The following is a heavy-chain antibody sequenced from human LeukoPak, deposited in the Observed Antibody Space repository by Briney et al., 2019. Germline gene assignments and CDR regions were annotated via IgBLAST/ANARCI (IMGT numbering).Heavy chain of an antibody. Sequence: GGSLRLSCAASGFTFSSYSMNWVRQAPGKGLEWLSYIRSTGSTIYYADSVKGRFTISRDNAKNSLYLQMNSLRAEDTAVYYCARDTSYCYDSSGYFDYWGQGTLVTVSS. CDR1: GFTFSSYS. D-gene: IGHD3-22*01. J-gene: IGHJ4*02. CDR3: ARDTSYCYDSSGYFDY. CDR2: IRSTGSTI. V-gene: IGHV3-48*01.